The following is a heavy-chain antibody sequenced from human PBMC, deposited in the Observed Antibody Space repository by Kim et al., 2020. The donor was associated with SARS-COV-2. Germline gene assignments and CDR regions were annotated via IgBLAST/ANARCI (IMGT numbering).Heavy chain of an antibody. CDR3: AKDILYSSSWYSCDY. V-gene: IGHV3-43*01. Sequence: DPVKCRFTISGDNSKTSLYLQMNSLRTEDTALYYCAKDILYSSSWYSCDYWGQGTLVTVSS. J-gene: IGHJ4*02. D-gene: IGHD6-13*01.